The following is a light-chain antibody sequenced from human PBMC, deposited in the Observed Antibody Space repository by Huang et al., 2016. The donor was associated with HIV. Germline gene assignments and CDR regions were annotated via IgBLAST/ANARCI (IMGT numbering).Light chain of an antibody. J-gene: IGKJ5*01. CDR2: SAS. V-gene: IGKV1-39*01. Sequence: DILLTQSPSSLSASVGDRVTITCRASQNINTYLNWYQQKPGKAPNLLIHSASTLQTGVPSRFSGSGSGTDFTLTVNSLQPEDSATYYCQQGYSALITFGQGTRLEI. CDR1: QNINTY. CDR3: QQGYSALIT.